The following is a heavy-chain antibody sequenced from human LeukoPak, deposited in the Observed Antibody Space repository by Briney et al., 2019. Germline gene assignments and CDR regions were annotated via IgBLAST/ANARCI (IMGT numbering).Heavy chain of an antibody. V-gene: IGHV3-7*01. CDR2: IKQDGSEK. CDR1: GFTFSSYW. D-gene: IGHD2-15*01. Sequence: GGSLRLSCAASGFTFSSYWMSWVRQAPGKGLEWVANIKQDGSEKYYADSVKGRFTISRDNSKNTLYLQMNSLRAEDTAVYYCAREGIGSCFDYWGQGTLVTVSS. CDR3: AREGIGSCFDY. J-gene: IGHJ4*02.